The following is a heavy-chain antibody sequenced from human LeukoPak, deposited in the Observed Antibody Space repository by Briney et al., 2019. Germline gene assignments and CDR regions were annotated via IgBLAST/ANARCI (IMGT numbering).Heavy chain of an antibody. Sequence: GGSQRLSCAASGFTFSSYAMSWVRQAPGKGLEWVSSISGSDGYTYYADSMKGRFTISRDNSKNTLYLQMNRTRAEDTAVYYCEKDHIGGSCGYGGQGTLVTVSS. J-gene: IGHJ4*02. CDR1: GFTFSSYA. D-gene: IGHD2-15*01. CDR2: ISGSDGYT. CDR3: EKDHIGGSCGY. V-gene: IGHV3-23*01.